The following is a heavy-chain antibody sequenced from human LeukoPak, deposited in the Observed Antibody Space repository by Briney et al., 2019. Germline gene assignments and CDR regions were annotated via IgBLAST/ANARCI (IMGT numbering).Heavy chain of an antibody. V-gene: IGHV3-30*02. CDR3: AKSIPTIAVAVSTRQ. Sequence: TGGSLRLSCAAFGFTFGGSGMHWVRQAPGKELEWVAFIRYDGSDKHYADSVKGRFTISRDNSKNALYLQMNSLRAEDTAVYYCAKSIPTIAVAVSTRQWGQGTLVTVSS. CDR2: IRYDGSDK. D-gene: IGHD6-19*01. CDR1: GFTFGGSG. J-gene: IGHJ4*02.